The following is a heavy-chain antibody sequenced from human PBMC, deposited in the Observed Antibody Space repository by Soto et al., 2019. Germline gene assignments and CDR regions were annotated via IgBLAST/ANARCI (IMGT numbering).Heavy chain of an antibody. J-gene: IGHJ3*02. CDR1: GFTFSSHW. V-gene: IGHV3-74*01. CDR2: INTDGSIT. CDR3: ARPRSMSSSGFDI. D-gene: IGHD6-6*01. Sequence: EVQLVESGGGLVQPGGSLRLSCAASGFTFSSHWIHWVRQAPGQGLVGVSRINTDGSITSYADSVKGRFTISRDNAKNTLYLQISSLRAEDTAVYYCARPRSMSSSGFDIWGQGTMVTVSS.